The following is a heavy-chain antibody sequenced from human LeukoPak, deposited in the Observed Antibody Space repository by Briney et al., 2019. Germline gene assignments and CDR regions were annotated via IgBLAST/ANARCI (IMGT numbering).Heavy chain of an antibody. D-gene: IGHD5-18*01. Sequence: ASVKVSCKASGYTFTSYYMHWVRQAPGQGLEWMGIINPSGGSTSYAQKFQGRVTMTRDTSTSTVYMELSSLRSEDTAVYYCANDDTAIGPFDYWGQGTLVTVSS. CDR2: INPSGGST. CDR3: ANDDTAIGPFDY. J-gene: IGHJ4*02. CDR1: GYTFTSYY. V-gene: IGHV1-46*01.